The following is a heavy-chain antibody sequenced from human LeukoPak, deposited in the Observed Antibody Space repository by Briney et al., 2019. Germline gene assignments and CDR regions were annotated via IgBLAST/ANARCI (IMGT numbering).Heavy chain of an antibody. Sequence: ASVKLSCNASGYTFTSYGISWVRHAPGQGLERMGWISAYNGNTNYAQKLQGRVTMTTDTSTSTAYMELRSLRSDDTAVYYCARDLWMEAVANYDYYYGMDVWGKGTTVTVSS. CDR3: ARDLWMEAVANYDYYYGMDV. D-gene: IGHD6-19*01. J-gene: IGHJ6*04. CDR2: ISAYNGNT. V-gene: IGHV1-18*04. CDR1: GYTFTSYG.